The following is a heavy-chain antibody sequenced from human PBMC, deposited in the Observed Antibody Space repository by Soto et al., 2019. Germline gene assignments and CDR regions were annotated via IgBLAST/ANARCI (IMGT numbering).Heavy chain of an antibody. CDR1: GGSISSGDYY. CDR2: IYYSGST. V-gene: IGHV4-30-4*01. Sequence: NPSETLSLTCTVCGGSISSGDYYWSWIRQPPGKGLEWIGYIYYSGSTYYNPSLKSRVTISVDTSKNQFSLKLSSVTAADTAVYYCARAPRSGYYHTDYWGQGTLVTVSS. J-gene: IGHJ4*02. CDR3: ARAPRSGYYHTDY. D-gene: IGHD3-22*01.